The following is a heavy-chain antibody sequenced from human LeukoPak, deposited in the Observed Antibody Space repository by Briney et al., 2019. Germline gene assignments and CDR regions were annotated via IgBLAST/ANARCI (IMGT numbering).Heavy chain of an antibody. D-gene: IGHD3-16*01. J-gene: IGHJ6*02. Sequence: QAGESLRLSCAASGFTFSSYWMSWARQAPGKGLEWVASINHNGNVNYYVDSVTGRFTISRDNAKNSLYLQMSNLRAEDTAVYFCARGGGLDVWGQGATVTVSS. CDR3: ARGGGLDV. CDR1: GFTFSSYW. CDR2: INHNGNVN. V-gene: IGHV3-7*03.